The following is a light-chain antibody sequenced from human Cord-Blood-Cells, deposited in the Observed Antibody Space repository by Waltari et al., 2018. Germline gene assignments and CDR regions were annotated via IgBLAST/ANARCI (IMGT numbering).Light chain of an antibody. CDR3: QQYDNLPPYS. J-gene: IGKJ2*03. V-gene: IGKV1-33*01. Sequence: DIQMTQSPSSLSASVGDSVTITFQASQDISNYLNWYQQKPGKAPKLLIYDASNLETGVPSRFSGSGSGTDFTFTISSLQPEDIATYYCQQYDNLPPYSFGQGTKLEIK. CDR1: QDISNY. CDR2: DAS.